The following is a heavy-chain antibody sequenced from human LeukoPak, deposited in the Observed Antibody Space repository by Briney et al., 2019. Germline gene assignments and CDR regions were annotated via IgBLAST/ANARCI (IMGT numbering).Heavy chain of an antibody. CDR2: IYYSGST. D-gene: IGHD1-26*01. V-gene: IGHV4-59*08. Sequence: SETLSLTCTVSGDSISSYYWSWIRQPPGKGLEWIGYIYYSGSTNYNPSLKSRVTISVDTSKNQFSLKLSSVTAADTAVYYCARRGATTFDYWGQGTLVTVSS. CDR3: ARRGATTFDY. J-gene: IGHJ4*02. CDR1: GDSISSYY.